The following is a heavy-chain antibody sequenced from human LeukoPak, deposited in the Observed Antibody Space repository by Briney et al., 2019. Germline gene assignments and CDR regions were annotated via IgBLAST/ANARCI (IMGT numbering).Heavy chain of an antibody. Sequence: PSETLSLTCTVSGGSISSYYWGWIRQPPGKGLEWIGYIYYSGSTNYNPSLKSRVTISVDTSKNQFSLKLSSVTAADTAVYYCARGEYYYDSSGYPTVGFDPWGQGTLVTVSS. CDR3: ARGEYYYDSSGYPTVGFDP. D-gene: IGHD3-22*01. CDR2: IYYSGST. J-gene: IGHJ5*02. V-gene: IGHV4-59*01. CDR1: GGSISSYY.